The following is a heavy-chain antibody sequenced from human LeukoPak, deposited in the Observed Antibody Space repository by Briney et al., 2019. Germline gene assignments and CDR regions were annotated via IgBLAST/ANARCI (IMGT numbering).Heavy chain of an antibody. J-gene: IGHJ4*02. CDR3: ARESQAGFDY. V-gene: IGHV3-21*01. CDR1: GFTFSSYT. Sequence: GGSLRLSCAASGFTFSSYTMKWVRQAPGKGLEWVSSISGTSSYTYYGDSVQGRFTVSRDNAKNSLYLQMNSLRAEDTAVYYCARESQAGFDYWGQGTLVTVSS. CDR2: ISGTSSYT.